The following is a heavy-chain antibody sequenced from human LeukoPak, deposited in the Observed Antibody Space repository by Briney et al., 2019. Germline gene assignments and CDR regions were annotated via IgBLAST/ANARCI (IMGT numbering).Heavy chain of an antibody. D-gene: IGHD3-16*01. CDR3: AREGGLRN. CDR1: GYTFIGYY. J-gene: IGHJ4*02. V-gene: IGHV1-2*02. Sequence: GASVKVSCKASGYTFIGYYIYWVRQAPGQGLEWMGWINPNSGGTNYAQKFQGRVTMTRDTSINTAYMELSGLRSDDTAVYYCAREGGLRNWGQGTLVTVSS. CDR2: INPNSGGT.